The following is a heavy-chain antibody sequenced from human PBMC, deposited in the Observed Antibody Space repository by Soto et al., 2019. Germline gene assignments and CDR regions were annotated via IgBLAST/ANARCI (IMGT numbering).Heavy chain of an antibody. CDR3: ARDDSTITMVRGVIITDFYYYGMEV. J-gene: IGHJ6*02. CDR1: GYTFTSYG. D-gene: IGHD3-10*01. CDR2: ISAYNGNT. Sequence: EASVNVSCKASGYTFTSYGISWVRQAPGQGLEWMGWISAYNGNTNYAQKLQGRVTMTTETSTRTAYMEQRSLRSDDTAVYYCARDDSTITMVRGVIITDFYYYGMEVWGQGTTVSVSS. V-gene: IGHV1-18*01.